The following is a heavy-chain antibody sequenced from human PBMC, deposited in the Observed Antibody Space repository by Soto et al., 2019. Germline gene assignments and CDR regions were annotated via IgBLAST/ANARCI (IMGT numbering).Heavy chain of an antibody. J-gene: IGHJ3*02. D-gene: IGHD3-16*01. CDR1: GFTVSTKY. V-gene: IGHV3-66*01. CDR2: IYSGGST. CDR3: ARGDDVYDI. Sequence: ESGGGLVQPGGSLRLSCAASGFTVSTKYMTWVRQAPGKGLEWVSTIYSGGSTFYADSVKGRFTISRDSSKNTLYLQMNSLRVEDTAVYYCARGDDVYDIWGRGTMVTVSS.